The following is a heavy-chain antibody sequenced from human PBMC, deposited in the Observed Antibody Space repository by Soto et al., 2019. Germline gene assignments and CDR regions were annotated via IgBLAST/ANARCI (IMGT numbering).Heavy chain of an antibody. V-gene: IGHV4-34*01. Sequence: SETLSLTCAVYGGSFSGYYWSWIRQPPGKGLEWIGEINHSGSTNYNPSLKSRVTISIDTSKNQFSLKQSSVTAADTAVYYCARGGWVVPAAIDYWGQGTLVTVSS. J-gene: IGHJ4*02. D-gene: IGHD2-2*01. CDR1: GGSFSGYY. CDR3: ARGGWVVPAAIDY. CDR2: INHSGST.